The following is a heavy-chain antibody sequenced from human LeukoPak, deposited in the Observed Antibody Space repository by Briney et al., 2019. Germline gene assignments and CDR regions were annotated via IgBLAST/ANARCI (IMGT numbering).Heavy chain of an antibody. D-gene: IGHD6-19*01. CDR3: ARDSSGWNGAFDI. V-gene: IGHV3-53*01. CDR2: IYSGGST. J-gene: IGHJ3*02. CDR1: GFTVSSNY. Sequence: GGSLRLSCAASGFTVSSNYMSWVRQAPGKGLEWVSVIYSGGSTYYADSVKGRLTISRDNTKNTLYLQMNSLRAEDTAVYYCARDSSGWNGAFDIWGQGTMVTVSS.